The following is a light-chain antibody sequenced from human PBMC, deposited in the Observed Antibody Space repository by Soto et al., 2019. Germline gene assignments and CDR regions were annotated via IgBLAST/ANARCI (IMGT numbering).Light chain of an antibody. V-gene: IGLV2-14*01. CDR3: SSYASGGTYV. Sequence: QSVLTQPASVSGSPGQSIAISCTGTSSDVGGYNSVSWCQQHPGKAPKLMIYDVTNRPSGVSNRFSGSKSGNTASLTISGLQAEDEADYYCSSYASGGTYVFGTGTKVTVL. CDR2: DVT. J-gene: IGLJ1*01. CDR1: SSDVGGYNS.